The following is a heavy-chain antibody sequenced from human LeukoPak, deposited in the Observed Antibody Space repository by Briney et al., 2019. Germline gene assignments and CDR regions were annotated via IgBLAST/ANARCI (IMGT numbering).Heavy chain of an antibody. J-gene: IGHJ4*02. CDR2: ISSSSSYI. V-gene: IGHV3-21*01. CDR1: GFTFSSYS. D-gene: IGHD5-18*01. Sequence: PGGSLRLSCAASGFTFSSYSMNWVRQAPGKGLEWVSSISSSSSYIYYADSVKGRFTISRDNAKNSLYLQMNSLRAEDTAVYYCAREGGRKRGYSYGFDYWGQGTLVTVSS. CDR3: AREGGRKRGYSYGFDY.